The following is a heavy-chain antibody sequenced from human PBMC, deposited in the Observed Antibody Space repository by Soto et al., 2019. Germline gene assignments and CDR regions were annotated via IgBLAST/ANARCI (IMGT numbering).Heavy chain of an antibody. V-gene: IGHV4-31*03. D-gene: IGHD3-10*01. CDR2: IYHTGIT. J-gene: IGHJ5*02. CDR3: VRGPPKIGNWFDP. Sequence: QVQLQESGPGLVKPSQTLSLTCTVSGGSINSGDYYWSWIRQHPGKGLQWIAYIYHTGITYRNPSLKCRITMSVDTAKNQFSLNLSSVTAADTAMYYCVRGPPKIGNWFDPWGQGTLVTVSS. CDR1: GGSINSGDYY.